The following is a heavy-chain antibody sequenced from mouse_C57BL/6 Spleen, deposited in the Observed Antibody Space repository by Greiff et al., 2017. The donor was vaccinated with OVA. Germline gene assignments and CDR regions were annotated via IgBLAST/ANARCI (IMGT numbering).Heavy chain of an antibody. CDR3: ARTFFSSLYCDV. J-gene: IGHJ1*03. CDR1: GYTFTSYW. Sequence: QVQLQQPGAELVRPGSSVKLSCKASGYTFTSYWMDWVKQRPGQGLEWIGNIYPSDSETHYNQKFKDKATLTVDKSSSTAYMQLSSLTSEDSAVYYCARTFFSSLYCDVWGTGTTVTVSS. D-gene: IGHD2-12*01. V-gene: IGHV1-61*01. CDR2: IYPSDSET.